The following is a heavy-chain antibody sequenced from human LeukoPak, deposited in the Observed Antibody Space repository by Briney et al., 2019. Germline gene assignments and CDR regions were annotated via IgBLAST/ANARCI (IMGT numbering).Heavy chain of an antibody. Sequence: ASVKVSCKTSGYTFTSYDINWVRQATGQGLEWMGWMNPNSGNTGYAQRFQGRVTMTRNTSIGTAYMELSSLRSDDTAVYYCARGLAPYQLLYGYWGQGTLDTVSS. CDR1: GYTFTSYD. V-gene: IGHV1-8*01. CDR2: MNPNSGNT. D-gene: IGHD2-2*02. J-gene: IGHJ4*02. CDR3: ARGLAPYQLLYGY.